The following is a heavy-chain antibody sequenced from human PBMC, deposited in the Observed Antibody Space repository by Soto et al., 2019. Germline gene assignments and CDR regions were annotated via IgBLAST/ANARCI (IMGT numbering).Heavy chain of an antibody. CDR3: VTKREKRRVTGWFDS. V-gene: IGHV1-69*06. CDR1: GDTFSSYA. CDR2: IIPIFGTL. Sequence: SVKVSCKAFGDTFSSYAISWVRQAPGQGLEWMGGIIPIFGTLSFAQRFQGRVSITADRSTNTAYMELSSLTSDDTAAYYCVTKREKRRVTGWFDSWGKGTLGTVSS. D-gene: IGHD1-1*01. J-gene: IGHJ5*01.